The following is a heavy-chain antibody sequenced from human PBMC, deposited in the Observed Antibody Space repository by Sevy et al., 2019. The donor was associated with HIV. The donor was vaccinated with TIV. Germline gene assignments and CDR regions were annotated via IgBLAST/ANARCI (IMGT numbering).Heavy chain of an antibody. CDR3: ARDPRMYGDYLLAYFDY. V-gene: IGHV3-33*01. Sequence: GGSLRLSCAASGFTPSTYGMLWVRQAPGKGLEWVAVIGYDGSNKYYADSVKGRFTISRDNSKNTLFLQMDSLRAEDTAVYYCARDPRMYGDYLLAYFDYWGQGTLVTVSS. D-gene: IGHD2-8*01. CDR1: GFTPSTYG. CDR2: IGYDGSNK. J-gene: IGHJ4*02.